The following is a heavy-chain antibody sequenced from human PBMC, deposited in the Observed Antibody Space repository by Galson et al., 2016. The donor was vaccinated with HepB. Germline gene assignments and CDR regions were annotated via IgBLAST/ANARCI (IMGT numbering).Heavy chain of an antibody. CDR3: ARADSVFDY. CDR1: GFTFRSYA. D-gene: IGHD2-15*01. V-gene: IGHV3-21*01. J-gene: IGHJ4*02. CDR2: ISSSSTYI. Sequence: SLRLSCAASGFTFRSYAMHWVRQAPGKGLEWVSSISSSSTYIYYADSVKGRFTIPRDNAKNSLYLQMNSLRAEDTAVYYCARADSVFDYWGQGTLVTVSS.